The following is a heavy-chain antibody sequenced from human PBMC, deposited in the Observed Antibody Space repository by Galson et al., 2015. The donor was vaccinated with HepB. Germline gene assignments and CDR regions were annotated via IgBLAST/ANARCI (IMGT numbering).Heavy chain of an antibody. J-gene: IGHJ4*02. CDR3: ARDALSDYGGNSDLDY. V-gene: IGHV1-18*01. CDR1: GGTFTSYG. CDR2: ISAYNGNT. D-gene: IGHD4-23*01. Sequence: SVKVSCKASGGTFTSYGISWVRQAPGQGLEWMGWISAYNGNTNYAQKLQGRVTMTTDTSTSTAYMELRSLRSDDTAVYYCARDALSDYGGNSDLDYWGQGTLVTVSS.